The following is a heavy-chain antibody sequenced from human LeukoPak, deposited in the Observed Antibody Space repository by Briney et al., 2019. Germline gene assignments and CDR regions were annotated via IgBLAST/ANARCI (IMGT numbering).Heavy chain of an antibody. CDR1: GGSFSGYY. V-gene: IGHV4-34*01. J-gene: IGHJ6*03. CDR2: IDHSGST. CDR3: ARLGIGYSGYRNYYYMDV. Sequence: SETLSLTCAVYGGSFSGYYWSWIRQPPGKGLEWIGEIDHSGSTNYNPSLKSRVTISVDTSKNQFSLKLSSVTAADTAVYYCARLGIGYSGYRNYYYMDVWGKGTTVTISS. D-gene: IGHD5-12*01.